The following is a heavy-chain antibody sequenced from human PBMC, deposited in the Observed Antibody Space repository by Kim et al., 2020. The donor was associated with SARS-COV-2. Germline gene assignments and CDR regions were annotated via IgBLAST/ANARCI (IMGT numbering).Heavy chain of an antibody. CDR2: IYSGGST. CDR3: ARGWVAPITMVRGSKTDY. J-gene: IGHJ4*02. V-gene: IGHV3-53*01. Sequence: GGSLRLSCAASGFTVSSNYMSCVRQAPGKGLEWVSVIYSGGSTYYADSVKGRFTISRDNSKNTLYLQMNSLRAEDTAVYYCARGWVAPITMVRGSKTDYWGQGTLVTVSS. D-gene: IGHD3-10*01. CDR1: GFTVSSNY.